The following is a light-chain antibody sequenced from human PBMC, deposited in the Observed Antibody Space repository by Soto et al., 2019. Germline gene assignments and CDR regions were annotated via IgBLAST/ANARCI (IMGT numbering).Light chain of an antibody. Sequence: DMQITQSPSSRSSSVGDRVTITCLSRQAIRNVLGWYQQKPAKAPKRLIYATSSLQSGDPSRFSGSGSGTEFTLTISSLQPEDSATYYCLQHNTYPRTFGQGTKVDIK. J-gene: IGKJ1*01. V-gene: IGKV1-17*01. CDR1: QAIRNV. CDR2: ATS. CDR3: LQHNTYPRT.